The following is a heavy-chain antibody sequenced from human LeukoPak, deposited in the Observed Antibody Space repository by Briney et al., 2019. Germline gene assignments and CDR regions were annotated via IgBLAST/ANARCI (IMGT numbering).Heavy chain of an antibody. CDR3: AREPTTVTKGLDI. D-gene: IGHD4-17*01. V-gene: IGHV4-59*11. Sequence: SETLSLTCTVSGDSLSSHYWSWIRQPPGKGLEWIGYISYIGSTNYNPSLKSRVTISVDTSKNQFSLKLSSVTAADTAVYYCAREPTTVTKGLDIWGKGTMVTVSS. J-gene: IGHJ3*02. CDR2: ISYIGST. CDR1: GDSLSSHY.